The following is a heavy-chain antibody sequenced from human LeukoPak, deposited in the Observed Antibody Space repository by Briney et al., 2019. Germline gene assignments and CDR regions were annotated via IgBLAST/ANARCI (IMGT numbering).Heavy chain of an antibody. J-gene: IGHJ6*03. CDR1: GDSFRGYY. CDR3: ARGLRDEERHYGYYHMDV. V-gene: IGHV4-4*08. CDR2: FYTSGKT. Sequence: PSDTLSLICAVSGDSFRGYYGSWIRQPPGKGLEWIGDFYTSGKTNYNPSLKSRVTISVDTSNDQFSLKLASVTAADTAVFYRARGLRDEERHYGYYHMDVWGKGTTVTVSS.